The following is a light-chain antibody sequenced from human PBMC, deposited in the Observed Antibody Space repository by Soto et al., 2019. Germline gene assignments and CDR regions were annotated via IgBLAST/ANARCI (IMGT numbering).Light chain of an antibody. CDR3: QQSDSLPRT. V-gene: IGKV1-39*01. Sequence: DIQMTQSPSSLSSYVGDRVTISCRASQSIASSLHWYQQKSGKAPKLLISAASTLQSGVPLRFSGGGSGTDFTLTNSSLQPEDFATYYCQQSDSLPRTFGQGTKVEIK. J-gene: IGKJ1*01. CDR1: QSIASS. CDR2: AAS.